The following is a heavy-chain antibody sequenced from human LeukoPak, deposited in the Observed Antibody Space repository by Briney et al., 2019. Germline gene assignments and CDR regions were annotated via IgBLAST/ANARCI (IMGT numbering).Heavy chain of an antibody. Sequence: SETLSLTCTVSGGSISSYYWSWIRQPPGKGLEWIGYIYYGEDTNYNPSLKSRVTMSVDTSMNQFSLKLSSVTAADTAVYYCARVGGSNYYYYGMDVWGQGTTVTVSS. CDR3: ARVGGSNYYYYGMDV. V-gene: IGHV4-59*01. CDR1: GGSISSYY. CDR2: IYYGEDT. D-gene: IGHD2-15*01. J-gene: IGHJ6*02.